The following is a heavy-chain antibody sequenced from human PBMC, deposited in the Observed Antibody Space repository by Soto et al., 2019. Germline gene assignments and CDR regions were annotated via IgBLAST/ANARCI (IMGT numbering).Heavy chain of an antibody. CDR3: ARAVAVAADFDY. V-gene: IGHV1-3*05. CDR2: INAGNGNT. CDR1: GYTFTGYA. J-gene: IGHJ4*02. Sequence: QVQLVQSGAEEKKPGASVKVSCKASGYTFTGYAMHWVRQAPGQRLEWMGWINAGNGNTKYSQKFQGRGTITRDTSASTAYMELRSLRSEDTAGYYCARAVAVAADFDYWGQGTLVTVSS. D-gene: IGHD6-19*01.